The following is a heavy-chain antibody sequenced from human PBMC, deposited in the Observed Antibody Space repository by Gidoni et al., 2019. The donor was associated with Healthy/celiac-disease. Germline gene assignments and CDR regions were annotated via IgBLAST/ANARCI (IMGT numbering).Heavy chain of an antibody. CDR1: GFTLGAYA. Sequence: EVQLVESGGGLVKPGRSLRLSCTASGFTLGAYAMSWFRQAPGKGLEWVGFIRSKAYGGTTEYAASVKGRFTISRDDSKSIAYLQMNSLKTEDTAVYYCTRDYSSSWYPYYYMDVWGKGTTVTVSS. CDR2: IRSKAYGGTT. V-gene: IGHV3-49*05. J-gene: IGHJ6*03. D-gene: IGHD6-13*01. CDR3: TRDYSSSWYPYYYMDV.